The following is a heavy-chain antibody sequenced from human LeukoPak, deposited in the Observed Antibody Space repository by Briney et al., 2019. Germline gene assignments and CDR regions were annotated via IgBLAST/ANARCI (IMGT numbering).Heavy chain of an antibody. D-gene: IGHD2-15*01. CDR3: ARSGSWHQIPFDY. V-gene: IGHV4-34*01. CDR2: INHSGST. CDR1: GGSFSGYY. Sequence: SETLSLTCAVYGGSFSGYYWSWIRQPPGKGLEWIGEINHSGSTNYNPSLKSRVTISVDTSKNQFSLKLSSVTAADTAVYYCARSGSWHQIPFDYWGQGTLVTVSS. J-gene: IGHJ4*02.